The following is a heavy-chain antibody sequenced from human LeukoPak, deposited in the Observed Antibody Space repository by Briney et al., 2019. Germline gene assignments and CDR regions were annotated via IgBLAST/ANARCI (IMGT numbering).Heavy chain of an antibody. V-gene: IGHV4-34*01. CDR1: GGSFSGYY. Sequence: SETLSLTCAVYGGSFSGYYWSWIRQPPGKGLEWIGEINHSGSTNYNPSLKSRVTISVDTSKNQFSLKLSSVTAADTTVYYCARGRGYNAFDIWGQGTMDTVSS. CDR2: INHSGST. CDR3: ARGRGYNAFDI. D-gene: IGHD5-18*01. J-gene: IGHJ3*02.